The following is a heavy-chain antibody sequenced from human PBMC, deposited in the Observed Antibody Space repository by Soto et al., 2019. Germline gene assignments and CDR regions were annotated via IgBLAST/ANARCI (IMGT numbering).Heavy chain of an antibody. CDR3: ARVASNYGGGFEVYYGMDV. D-gene: IGHD4-4*01. J-gene: IGHJ6*02. Sequence: GGSLRLSFAASGFTFSSYSMNWVRQAPGKGLEWVSSISSSSSYIYYADSVKGRFTISRDNAKNSLYLQMNSLRAEDTAVYYCARVASNYGGGFEVYYGMDVWGQGTTVTVSS. CDR2: ISSSSSYI. V-gene: IGHV3-21*01. CDR1: GFTFSSYS.